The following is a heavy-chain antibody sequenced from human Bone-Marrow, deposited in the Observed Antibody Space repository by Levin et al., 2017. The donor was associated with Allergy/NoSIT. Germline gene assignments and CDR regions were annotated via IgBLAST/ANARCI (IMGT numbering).Heavy chain of an antibody. CDR2: INHSGST. D-gene: IGHD3-10*01. J-gene: IGHJ6*03. V-gene: IGHV4-34*01. CDR1: GGSFSGYY. CDR3: ARASQALNYYGSGSQERYYYYYYMDG. Sequence: PSQTLSLTCAVYGGSFSGYYWSWIRQPPGKGLEWIGEINHSGSTNYNPSLKSRVTISVDTSKNQFSLKLSSVTAADTAVYYCARASQALNYYGSGSQERYYYYYYMDGWGKGTTVTVSS.